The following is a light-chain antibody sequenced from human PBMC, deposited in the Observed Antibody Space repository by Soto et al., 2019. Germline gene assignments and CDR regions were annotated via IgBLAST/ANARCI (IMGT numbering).Light chain of an antibody. Sequence: QSALTQPASVSGSPGQSITISCTGTSSDVGGYNYVSWYQQYPGKAPKLMIYDVSNRPSGVSNRFSGSKSGNTASLTISGLQAEDEADYYCSSYTGSSTLVFGGGTKL. CDR3: SSYTGSSTLV. CDR2: DVS. J-gene: IGLJ2*01. V-gene: IGLV2-14*01. CDR1: SSDVGGYNY.